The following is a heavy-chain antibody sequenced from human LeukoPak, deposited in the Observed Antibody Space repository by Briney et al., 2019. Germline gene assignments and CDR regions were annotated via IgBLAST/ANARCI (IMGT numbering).Heavy chain of an antibody. D-gene: IGHD4-17*01. CDR1: GYTFTSYG. J-gene: IGHJ4*02. V-gene: IGHV1-18*01. CDR2: ISAHNGNT. CDR3: ARVDPTTVTTTPLGS. Sequence: ASVKVSCKASGYTFTSYGISWVRQAPGQGLEWMGWISAHNGNTNYAQKLQGRVTMTTDTSTSTAYMELRSLRSDDTAVYYCARVDPTTVTTTPLGSWGQGTLVTVSS.